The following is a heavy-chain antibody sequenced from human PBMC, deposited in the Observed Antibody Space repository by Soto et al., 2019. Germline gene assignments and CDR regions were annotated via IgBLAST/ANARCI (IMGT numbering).Heavy chain of an antibody. CDR3: ASGQQVILRYYYGLDV. V-gene: IGHV3-74*01. CDR2: VDGNGSPT. Sequence: EVRLVESGGGLVQPGGSLRLSCAASGFAFSGDWMHWVRQAPGKGLVWVARVDGNGSPTNYADFVRGRFSISRDSSRNTLYLQMNSLRAEDTAVYYCASGQQVILRYYYGLDVWGQGTTVTVSS. J-gene: IGHJ6*02. CDR1: GFAFSGDW. D-gene: IGHD6-13*01.